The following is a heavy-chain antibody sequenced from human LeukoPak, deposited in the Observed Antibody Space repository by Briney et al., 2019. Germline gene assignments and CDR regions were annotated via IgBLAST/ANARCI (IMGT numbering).Heavy chain of an antibody. V-gene: IGHV3-74*01. J-gene: IGHJ4*02. CDR2: INTDGSTI. Sequence: PGGSLRLSCAASGFTFSDYWLHWVRQAPGKGLVWVSRINTDGSTINYAGSVKGRFTISRDDAKNTLYLQMNSLRAEDTAVYYCAKDPPYYYDSSGYYYGGIYWGQGTLVTVSS. D-gene: IGHD3-22*01. CDR3: AKDPPYYYDSSGYYYGGIY. CDR1: GFTFSDYW.